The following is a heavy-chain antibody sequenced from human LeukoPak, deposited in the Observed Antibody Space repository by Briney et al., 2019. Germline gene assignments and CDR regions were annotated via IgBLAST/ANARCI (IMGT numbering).Heavy chain of an antibody. Sequence: SETLSLTCTVSGGSISSSSYYWGWIRQPPGKGLEGIGSIYCSGNTYYNPSLKSRVTISVDTSKNQFSLKLISVTATDTAVYYCARLPTVAASYPHWGQGTLVTVSS. J-gene: IGHJ4*02. D-gene: IGHD4-23*01. CDR1: GGSISSSSYY. V-gene: IGHV4-39*01. CDR2: IYCSGNT. CDR3: ARLPTVAASYPH.